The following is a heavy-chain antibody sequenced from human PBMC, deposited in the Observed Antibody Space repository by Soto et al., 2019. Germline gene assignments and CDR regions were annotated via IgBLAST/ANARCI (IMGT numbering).Heavy chain of an antibody. V-gene: IGHV1-8*01. CDR2: INPDSGKT. CDR3: ASWTAYSK. Sequence: QVQLVQSGAEVKKPGASVKVSCRASGYTFTTYDINWVRQATGQGLEWMGRINPDSGKTGYAQKFQGRVTMTRDTSTGTAYLELSSLRSEDTAVYYCASWTAYSKWGQGSLVTVSS. CDR1: GYTFTTYD. J-gene: IGHJ4*02. D-gene: IGHD3-3*01.